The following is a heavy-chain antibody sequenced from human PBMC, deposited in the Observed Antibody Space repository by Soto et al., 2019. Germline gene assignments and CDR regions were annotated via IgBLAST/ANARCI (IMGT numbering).Heavy chain of an antibody. J-gene: IGHJ6*02. CDR1: GFTVSSNY. D-gene: IGHD6-19*01. Sequence: EVQLVETGGGLIQPGGSLRLSCAASGFTVSSNYMSWVRQAPGKGLEWVSVIYSGGSTYYADSVKGRFTISRDNSKNTLYLQMNSLRAEDTAVYYCARHLNGCYGMDVWGQGTTVTVSS. CDR2: IYSGGST. V-gene: IGHV3-53*02. CDR3: ARHLNGCYGMDV.